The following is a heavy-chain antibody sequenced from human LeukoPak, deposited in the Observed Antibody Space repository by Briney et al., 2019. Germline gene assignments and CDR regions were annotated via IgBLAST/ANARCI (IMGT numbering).Heavy chain of an antibody. J-gene: IGHJ5*02. CDR3: ARTYSSSWYGDTWFDP. Sequence: SETLSLTCAVYGGSFSGYYWSWIRQPPGKGLEWIGEVNHSGSTNYNPSLKSRVTISVDTSKNQFSLKLSSVTAADTAVYYCARTYSSSWYGDTWFDPWGQGTLVTVSS. V-gene: IGHV4-34*01. CDR2: VNHSGST. CDR1: GGSFSGYY. D-gene: IGHD6-13*01.